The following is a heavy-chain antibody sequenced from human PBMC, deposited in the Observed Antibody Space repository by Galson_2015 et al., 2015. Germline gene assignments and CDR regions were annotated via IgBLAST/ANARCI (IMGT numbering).Heavy chain of an antibody. J-gene: IGHJ4*02. CDR3: AILMTTVTQIDY. V-gene: IGHV3-30*07. CDR1: GFTFSSYA. CDR2: ISYDGSNK. Sequence: SLRLSCAASGFTFSSYAMHWVRQAPGKGLEWVAVISYDGSNKYYADSVKGRFTISRDNSKNTLYLQMNSLRAEDTAVYYCAILMTTVTQIDYWGQGTLVTVSS. D-gene: IGHD4-17*01.